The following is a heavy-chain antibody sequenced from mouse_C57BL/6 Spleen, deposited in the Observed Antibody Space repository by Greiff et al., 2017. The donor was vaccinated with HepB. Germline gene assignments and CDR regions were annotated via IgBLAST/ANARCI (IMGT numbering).Heavy chain of an antibody. J-gene: IGHJ1*03. Sequence: QVQLQQSGAELMKPGASVKLSCKATGYTFTGYWIEWVKQRPGHGLEWIGEILPGSGSTNYNEKFKGKATFTADTSSNTAYMQLSSLTTEDSAIYSCARSGSYYGSSYGYFEVWGTGTTVTVSS. CDR3: ARSGSYYGSSYGYFEV. D-gene: IGHD1-1*01. CDR1: GYTFTGYW. V-gene: IGHV1-9*01. CDR2: ILPGSGST.